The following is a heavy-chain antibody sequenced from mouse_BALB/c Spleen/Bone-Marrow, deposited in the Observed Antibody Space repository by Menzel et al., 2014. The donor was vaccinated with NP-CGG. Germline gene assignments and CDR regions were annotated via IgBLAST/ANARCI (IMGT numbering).Heavy chain of an antibody. CDR2: IGNSGST. CDR1: GDSITSGY. D-gene: IGHD4-1*01. V-gene: IGHV3-8*02. Sequence: EVKVEESGPSPVKPSQTLSLTCSVTGDSITSGYWNWIRKVPGNKLEYMGYIGNSGSTYYNPSLKSRISITRDTSKNQYYLQLNSVTTEDTATYYCASWGFAYWGQGTLVTVSA. CDR3: ASWGFAY. J-gene: IGHJ3*01.